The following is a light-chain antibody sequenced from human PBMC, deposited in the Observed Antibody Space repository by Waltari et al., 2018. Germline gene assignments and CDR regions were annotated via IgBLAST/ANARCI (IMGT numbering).Light chain of an antibody. V-gene: IGKV1-9*01. Sequence: DIQLTQSPSFLSASVGDRGTITCRASQGISSYLAWYQQKPGEAPKLLISAASTLKSGVPSRFSGSGSGTEFTLTISSLQPEDLATYYCQQLNSFPYTLGQGTKLDIK. CDR3: QQLNSFPYT. CDR1: QGISSY. CDR2: AAS. J-gene: IGKJ2*01.